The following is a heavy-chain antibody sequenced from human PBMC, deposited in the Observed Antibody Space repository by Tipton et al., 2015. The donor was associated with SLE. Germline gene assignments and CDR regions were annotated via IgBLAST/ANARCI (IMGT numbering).Heavy chain of an antibody. Sequence: TLSLTCAVYGGSFSGYYWSWIRQPPGKGLEWIGEINHSGSTNYNPSLKSRVTISVDTSKNQFSLKLSSVTAADTAVYYCARGGDPGVTTSHCWGQGTLVTVSS. CDR2: INHSGST. D-gene: IGHD4-11*01. J-gene: IGHJ4*02. CDR3: ARGGDPGVTTSHC. V-gene: IGHV4-34*01. CDR1: GGSFSGYY.